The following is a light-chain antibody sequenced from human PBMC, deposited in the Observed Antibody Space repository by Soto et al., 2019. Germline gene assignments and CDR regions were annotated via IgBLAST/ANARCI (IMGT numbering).Light chain of an antibody. CDR1: SSDVVGYNY. Sequence: QSVLGQPASVCGSPGQSITISCTGTSSDVVGYNYVSWYQQHPGKAPKLMIYEVSNRPSGVSNRFYGSKSGNTASLTISGLQAEDEADYYCSSYTSSSTPYVFGTGTKVTV. CDR2: EVS. CDR3: SSYTSSSTPYV. V-gene: IGLV2-14*01. J-gene: IGLJ1*01.